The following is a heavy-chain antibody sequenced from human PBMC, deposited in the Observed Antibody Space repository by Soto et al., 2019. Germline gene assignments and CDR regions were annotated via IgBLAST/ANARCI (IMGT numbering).Heavy chain of an antibody. CDR1: GYTFTGYY. CDR2: INPNSGGT. D-gene: IGHD3-10*01. V-gene: IGHV1-2*04. Sequence: ASVKVSCKASGYTFTGYYMHWVRQAPGQGLEWMGWINPNSGGTNYAQKFQGWVTMTRDTSISTAYMELSRLRSDDTAVYYCARWMGSGSYYKGYYYYGTDVWGQGTTVTVSS. J-gene: IGHJ6*01. CDR3: ARWMGSGSYYKGYYYYGTDV.